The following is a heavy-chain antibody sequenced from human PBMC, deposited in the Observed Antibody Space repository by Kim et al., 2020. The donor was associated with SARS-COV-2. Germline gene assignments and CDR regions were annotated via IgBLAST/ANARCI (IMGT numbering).Heavy chain of an antibody. J-gene: IGHJ4*02. Sequence: GGSLRLSCAASGFTFSSYAMHWVRQAPGKGLEWVAVISYDGSNKYYADSVKGRFTISRDNSKNTLYLQMNSLRAEDTAVYYCAREPRIAVAGTLDYWGQGTLVTVSS. CDR2: ISYDGSNK. CDR3: AREPRIAVAGTLDY. CDR1: GFTFSSYA. V-gene: IGHV3-30*04. D-gene: IGHD6-19*01.